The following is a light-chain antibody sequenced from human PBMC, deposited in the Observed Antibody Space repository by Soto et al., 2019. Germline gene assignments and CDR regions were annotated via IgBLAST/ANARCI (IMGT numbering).Light chain of an antibody. CDR1: QGISSW. V-gene: IGKV1-12*01. Sequence: DIQMTQSPSSVSASVGDRVTITCRASQGISSWLAWCQQKPGKAPKLLIYAASSLQSGVPSRFSGSGSGTDFTLTISSLQPEDFATYYCQQANSFLPLTFGGGTKVDIK. J-gene: IGKJ4*01. CDR3: QQANSFLPLT. CDR2: AAS.